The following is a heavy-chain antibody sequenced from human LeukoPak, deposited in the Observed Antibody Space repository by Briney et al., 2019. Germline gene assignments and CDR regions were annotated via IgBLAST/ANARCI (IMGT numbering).Heavy chain of an antibody. V-gene: IGHV1-18*01. D-gene: IGHD4-11*01. CDR2: ISAYNGNK. CDR3: ARPGSSNSYPDY. J-gene: IGHJ4*02. Sequence: GSSVKVSCKGSVYTFTSYGISGVRQAPAQGLEGMGWISAYNGNKNYAQKPQGRVTMTTCTFKSTAYLERRSLRSDDTAVYYWARPGSSNSYPDYGGQGTLVTVSS. CDR1: VYTFTSYG.